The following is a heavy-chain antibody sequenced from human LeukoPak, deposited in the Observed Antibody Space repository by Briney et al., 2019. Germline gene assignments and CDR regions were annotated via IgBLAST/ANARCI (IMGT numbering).Heavy chain of an antibody. CDR1: GFTFSDYY. J-gene: IGHJ4*02. D-gene: IGHD1-26*01. Sequence: GVSLRLSCAASGFTFSDYYMSWIPQAPGKGLEWVSYISSSGSTIYYADSVKGRFTISRGNAKNSLYLQMNSLRAEDTAVYYCARDPSGSYGDYWGQGTLVTVSS. CDR3: ARDPSGSYGDY. CDR2: ISSSGSTI. V-gene: IGHV3-11*04.